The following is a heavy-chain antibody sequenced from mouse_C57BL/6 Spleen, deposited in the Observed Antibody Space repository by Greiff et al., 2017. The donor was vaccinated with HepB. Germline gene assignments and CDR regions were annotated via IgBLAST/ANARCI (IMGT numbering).Heavy chain of an antibody. CDR1: GYTFTDYY. J-gene: IGHJ2*01. CDR3: ASLGHW. V-gene: IGHV1-26*01. D-gene: IGHD4-1*01. Sequence: EVQLQQSGPELVKPGASVKISCKASGYTFTDYYMNWVKQSHGKSLEWIGDINPNNGGTSYNQKFKGKATLTVDKSSSTAYMELRSLTSEDSAVYYCASLGHWWGQGTTLTVSS. CDR2: INPNNGGT.